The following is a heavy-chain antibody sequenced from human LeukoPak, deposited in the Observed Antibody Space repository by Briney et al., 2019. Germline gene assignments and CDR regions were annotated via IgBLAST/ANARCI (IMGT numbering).Heavy chain of an antibody. CDR3: AREGGRGVVIQNSYYFDY. CDR1: GGTFSSYA. CDR2: IIPIFGTA. J-gene: IGHJ4*02. Sequence: GASVKVSCKASGGTFSSYAISWVRQAPGQGLEWMGGIIPIFGTANYAQKFQGRVTITADKSTSTAYMELSSLRSEDTAVYYCAREGGRGVVIQNSYYFDYWGQGTLVTVSS. D-gene: IGHD3-3*01. V-gene: IGHV1-69*06.